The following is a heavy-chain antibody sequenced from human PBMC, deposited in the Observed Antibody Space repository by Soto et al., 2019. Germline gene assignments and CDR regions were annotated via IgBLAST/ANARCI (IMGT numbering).Heavy chain of an antibody. V-gene: IGHV4-34*01. Sequence: QVQLQQWGAGLLKPSETLSLTCAVYGGSFSGYYWSWIRQPPGKGLEWIGEINHSGSTNYNPSLKSRVTISVDTSKNQFSLKLSSVTAADTAVYYCARGRYSSSWYDWGLDYWGQGTLVTVSS. CDR2: INHSGST. CDR3: ARGRYSSSWYDWGLDY. J-gene: IGHJ4*02. CDR1: GGSFSGYY. D-gene: IGHD6-13*01.